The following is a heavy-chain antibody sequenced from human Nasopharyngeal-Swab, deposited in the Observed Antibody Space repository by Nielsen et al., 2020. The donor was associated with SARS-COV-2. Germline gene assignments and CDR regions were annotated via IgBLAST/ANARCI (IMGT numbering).Heavy chain of an antibody. D-gene: IGHD3-22*01. J-gene: IGHJ4*02. CDR3: ARQGVPIRGWFKDYDRTAYEY. Sequence: SETLSLTCAVSGGSISSGFYYWSWIRQSPGKGLEWIGEISRSGRTNYNPSLNSRVTISLDTSKNQFSLKVTSVTAADTAVYYCARQGVPIRGWFKDYDRTAYEYWGQGTLVTVSS. CDR2: ISRSGRT. CDR1: GGSISSGFYY. V-gene: IGHV4-39*01.